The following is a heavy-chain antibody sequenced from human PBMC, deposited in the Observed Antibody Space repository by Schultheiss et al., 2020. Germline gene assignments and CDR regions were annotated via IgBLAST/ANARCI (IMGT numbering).Heavy chain of an antibody. J-gene: IGHJ3*02. V-gene: IGHV3-23*01. CDR3: ARARYYDTLDAFDI. Sequence: GGSLRLSCSASGFTFSSYAMHWVRQAPGKGLEWVSAISGSGGSTHYADSVKGRFTISRDNSKNSLHLQMNSLRAEDTAVYYCARARYYDTLDAFDIWGQGTMVTVSS. CDR2: ISGSGGST. D-gene: IGHD3-22*01. CDR1: GFTFSSYA.